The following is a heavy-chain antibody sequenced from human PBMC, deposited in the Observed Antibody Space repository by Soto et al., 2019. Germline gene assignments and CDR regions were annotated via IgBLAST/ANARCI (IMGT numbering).Heavy chain of an antibody. D-gene: IGHD5-12*01. CDR3: ARRNNSGPIDY. V-gene: IGHV1-3*01. J-gene: IGHJ4*02. CDR1: GFTFTTHA. Sequence: ASVKVSCKTSGFTFTTHAIHCVRQAPGQRFEWMGWINAGNGNTKYSQRFQDRVTISRDTSASTAYMELSSLTSEDRAVYYCARRNNSGPIDYWGQGTLVTVSS. CDR2: INAGNGNT.